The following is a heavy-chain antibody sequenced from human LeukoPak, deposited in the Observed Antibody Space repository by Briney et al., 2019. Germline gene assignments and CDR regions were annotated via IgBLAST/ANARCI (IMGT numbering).Heavy chain of an antibody. J-gene: IGHJ6*03. V-gene: IGHV1-2*02. CDR2: INPKSGGT. CDR1: GYTFTGYY. D-gene: IGHD2-15*01. CDR3: AKNGDRGAYCTGGTCYPYFYYYMDV. Sequence: GASVKVSCKASGYTFTGYYMHWVRQAPGQGLEWMGWINPKSGGTNYAQKFQGRVTMTRDTSISTAYMELSRLRSDDTAIYYCAKNGDRGAYCTGGTCYPYFYYYMDVWGKGTTVTI.